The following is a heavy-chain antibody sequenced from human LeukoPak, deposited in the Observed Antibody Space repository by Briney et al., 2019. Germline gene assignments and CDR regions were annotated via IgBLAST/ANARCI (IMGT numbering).Heavy chain of an antibody. CDR1: GGSISSGGYS. CDR3: ARGRGGYDSDY. D-gene: IGHD5-12*01. CDR2: IYYSGST. Sequence: SETLSLTCTVSGGSISSGGYSWSWIRQHPGKGLEWIGYIYYSGSTYYNPSLKSRVTISVDTSKNQFSLKLSSVTAADTAVYYCARGRGGYDSDYWGQGTLVTVSS. J-gene: IGHJ4*02. V-gene: IGHV4-31*03.